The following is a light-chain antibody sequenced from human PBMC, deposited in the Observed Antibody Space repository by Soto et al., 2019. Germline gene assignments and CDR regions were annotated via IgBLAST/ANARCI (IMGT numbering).Light chain of an antibody. J-gene: IGLJ1*01. Sequence: QSALTQPASVSGSPGQSITISCTGTSSDVGGYNYVSWYQQHPGKAPKLMIYEVSNRPSGVSNRVSGSKSGHTASLTISGLQAEDEADYYCSSYTSSSIPYVFGTGTKLTVL. CDR2: EVS. CDR1: SSDVGGYNY. CDR3: SSYTSSSIPYV. V-gene: IGLV2-14*01.